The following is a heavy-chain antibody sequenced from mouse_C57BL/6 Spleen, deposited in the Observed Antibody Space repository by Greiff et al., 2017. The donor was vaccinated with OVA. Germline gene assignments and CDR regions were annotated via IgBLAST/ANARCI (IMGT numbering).Heavy chain of an antibody. Sequence: VKLQQSGAELVKPGASVKISCKASGYAFSSYWMNWVKQRPGKGLEWIGQIYPGDGDTNYNGKFKGKATLTADKSSSTAYMQLSSLTSEDSAVYFCAREGVLRYFDVWGTGTTVTVSS. V-gene: IGHV1-80*01. D-gene: IGHD1-1*01. CDR2: IYPGDGDT. CDR1: GYAFSSYW. CDR3: AREGVLRYFDV. J-gene: IGHJ1*03.